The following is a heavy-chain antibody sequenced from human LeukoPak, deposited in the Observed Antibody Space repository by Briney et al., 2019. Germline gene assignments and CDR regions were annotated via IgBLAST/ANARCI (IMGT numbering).Heavy chain of an antibody. Sequence: SQTLSLTCAISGDSVSSNSAAWNWIRQSPSRGLEWLGRTYYRSKWYNDHAESVKGRITINPDTSKNQFSLELTSVTPEDTAMYFCATGNYHFDQWGQGTLATVSP. V-gene: IGHV6-1*01. CDR1: GDSVSSNSAA. D-gene: IGHD1-1*01. CDR2: TYYRSKWYN. CDR3: ATGNYHFDQ. J-gene: IGHJ4*02.